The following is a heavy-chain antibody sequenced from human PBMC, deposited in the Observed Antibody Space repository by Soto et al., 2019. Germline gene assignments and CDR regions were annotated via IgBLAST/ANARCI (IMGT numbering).Heavy chain of an antibody. Sequence: PGGSLRLSCAASGFTFSSSSMSWVRQAPGKGLEWVSSISGSGGSTYYADSVKGRFTVSRDNAKNSLFLQMNSLRPEDTALYYCAKDMKWGGMTTIHYFDSWGQGTLVTVSS. V-gene: IGHV3-23*01. CDR2: ISGSGGST. CDR3: AKDMKWGGMTTIHYFDS. J-gene: IGHJ4*02. CDR1: GFTFSSSS. D-gene: IGHD4-17*01.